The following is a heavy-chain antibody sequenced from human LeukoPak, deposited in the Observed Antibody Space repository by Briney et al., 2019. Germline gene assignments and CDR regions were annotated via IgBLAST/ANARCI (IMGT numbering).Heavy chain of an antibody. D-gene: IGHD5-24*01. J-gene: IGHJ4*02. CDR1: GYTFTSYG. Sequence: ASVKVSCKASGYTFTSYGISWVRQAPGQGLEWMGWISAYNGNTKYAQNLQGRVTVTTDTSTSTAYMELRSLRSDDTAVYYCARARRGVETATIFDFWGQGTVVTVSS. CDR3: ARARRGVETATIFDF. CDR2: ISAYNGNT. V-gene: IGHV1-18*01.